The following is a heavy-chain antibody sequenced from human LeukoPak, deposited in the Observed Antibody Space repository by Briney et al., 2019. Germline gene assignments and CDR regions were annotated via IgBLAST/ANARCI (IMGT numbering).Heavy chain of an antibody. CDR2: IWYDGSNK. CDR3: AKEVAELVLWIVYYYGMDV. CDR1: GFTFSSYG. Sequence: PGGSLRLSCAASGFTFSSYGMHWVRQAPGKGLEWVAVIWYDGSNKYYADSVKGRFTISSDNSKNTLYLQMNSLRAEDTAVYYCAKEVAELVLWIVYYYGMDVWGQGTTVTVSS. D-gene: IGHD6-6*01. V-gene: IGHV3-30*02. J-gene: IGHJ6*02.